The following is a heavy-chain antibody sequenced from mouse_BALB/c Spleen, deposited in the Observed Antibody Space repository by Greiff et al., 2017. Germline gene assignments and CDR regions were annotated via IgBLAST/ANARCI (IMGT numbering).Heavy chain of an antibody. CDR3: ARPSYGPFAY. V-gene: IGHV4-1*02. Sequence: EVKLQESGGGLVQPGGSLKLSCAASGFDFSRYWMSWVRQAPGKGLEWIGEINPDSSTINYTPSLKDKFIISRDNAKNTLYLQMSKVRSEDTALYYCARPSYGPFAYWGQGTLVTVSA. D-gene: IGHD2-10*02. J-gene: IGHJ3*01. CDR1: GFDFSRYW. CDR2: INPDSSTI.